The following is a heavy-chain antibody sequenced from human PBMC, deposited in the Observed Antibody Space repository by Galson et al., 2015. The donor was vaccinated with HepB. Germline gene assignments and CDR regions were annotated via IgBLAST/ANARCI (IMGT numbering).Heavy chain of an antibody. CDR2: IIPIFGTA. V-gene: IGHV1-69*13. Sequence: SVKVSCKASGGTFSSYAISWVRQAPGQGLEWMGGIIPIFGTANYAQKFQGRVTITADESTSTAYMELSSLRSEDTAVYYCARDLGGRTIFGVVMPNDYWGQGTLVTVSS. D-gene: IGHD3-3*01. J-gene: IGHJ4*02. CDR1: GGTFSSYA. CDR3: ARDLGGRTIFGVVMPNDY.